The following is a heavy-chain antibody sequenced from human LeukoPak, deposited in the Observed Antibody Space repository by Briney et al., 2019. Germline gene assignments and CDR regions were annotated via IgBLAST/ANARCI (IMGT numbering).Heavy chain of an antibody. V-gene: IGHV1-2*06. CDR2: IDPNTGGT. CDR1: GYTFTNYY. Sequence: ASVKVSCKTSGYTFTNYYIHWVRQAPGQGLEWMGRIDPNTGGTKSAKNFQGRVTMTRDTSISTAYMALSGLRSDDTAVYYCASLYDIVGTTVDYWGQGTLVTVSS. J-gene: IGHJ4*02. CDR3: ASLYDIVGTTVDY. D-gene: IGHD1-26*01.